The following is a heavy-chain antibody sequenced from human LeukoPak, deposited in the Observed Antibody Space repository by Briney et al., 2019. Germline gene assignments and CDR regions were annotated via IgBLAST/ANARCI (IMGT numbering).Heavy chain of an antibody. V-gene: IGHV1-69*10. CDR1: GGTFSSYA. J-gene: IGHJ6*02. CDR3: ARDPKPYYYYYGMDV. CDR2: IIPILGIA. Sequence: GASVKVSCKASGGTFSSYAISWVRQAPGQGLEWMGGIIPILGIANYAQKFQGRVTITADKSTSTAYMELSSLRSEDTAVYYCARDPKPYYYYYGMDVWGQGTTVTVSS.